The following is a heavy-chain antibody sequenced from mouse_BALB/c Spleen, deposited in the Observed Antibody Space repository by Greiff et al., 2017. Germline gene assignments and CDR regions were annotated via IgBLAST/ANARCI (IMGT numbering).Heavy chain of an antibody. J-gene: IGHJ3*01. CDR3: ARKNYGSSGGFAY. CDR1: GFSLTSYG. Sequence: VKLKESGPGLVQPSQSLSITCTVSGFSLTSYGVHWVRQSPGKGLEWLGVIWSGGSTDYNAAFISRLSISKDNSKSQVFLKMNSLQANDTAIYYCARKNYGSSGGFAYWGQGTLVTVSA. V-gene: IGHV2-2*02. CDR2: IWSGGST. D-gene: IGHD1-1*01.